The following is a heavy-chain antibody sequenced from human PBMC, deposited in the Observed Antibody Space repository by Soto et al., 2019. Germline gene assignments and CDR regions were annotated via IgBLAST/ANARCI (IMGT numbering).Heavy chain of an antibody. CDR1: GFTFSSYD. Sequence: GGSLRLSCAASGFTFSSYDMHWVRQATGKGLEWGSAIGTAGDTYYPGSVKGRVTISRENAKNSLYLQMNSLRAGDTAVYYCASDIMVRGVITYYYGMDVWGQGTTVTVSS. V-gene: IGHV3-13*01. CDR3: ASDIMVRGVITYYYGMDV. D-gene: IGHD3-10*01. CDR2: IGTAGDT. J-gene: IGHJ6*02.